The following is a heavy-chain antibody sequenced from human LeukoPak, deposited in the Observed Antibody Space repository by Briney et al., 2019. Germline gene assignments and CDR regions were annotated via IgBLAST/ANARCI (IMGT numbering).Heavy chain of an antibody. D-gene: IGHD3-16*02. CDR2: IKQDGSEK. Sequence: GGSLRLSCAASGFTFRNYWMTWVRQAPGKGLEWVANIKQDGSEKYFVDSVKGRFIISRDNAKNSLYLQMNSLRAEDTAVYFCARVSILNLGELSEAFDIWGQGTMVTVSS. V-gene: IGHV3-7*05. CDR3: ARVSILNLGELSEAFDI. J-gene: IGHJ3*02. CDR1: GFTFRNYW.